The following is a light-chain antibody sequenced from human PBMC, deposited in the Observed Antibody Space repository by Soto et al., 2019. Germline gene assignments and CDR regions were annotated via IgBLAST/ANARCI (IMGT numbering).Light chain of an antibody. J-gene: IGKJ5*01. CDR2: AAS. Sequence: IQLTQSPSSLSASVGDRVTITCRASQSISSYLNWYQQKPGKAPKLLIYAASSLQSEVPSRFSGSVSWTDFTLTISSLQTEDFATYYCQQSYSTPRTFGQGTRLE. CDR3: QQSYSTPRT. V-gene: IGKV1-39*01. CDR1: QSISSY.